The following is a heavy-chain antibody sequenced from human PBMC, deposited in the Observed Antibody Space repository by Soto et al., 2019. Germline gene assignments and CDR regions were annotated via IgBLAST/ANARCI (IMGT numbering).Heavy chain of an antibody. CDR2: ITGRYNSP. Sequence: GGSLRLSCAASGFNFLNYAMSWVRQAPGKGLEWVSGITGRYNSPYYADSVKGRFTISRDDSKNTVFLQMNSLKVEDTALYYCAKDRVEAAVTFFDSWGQGTLVTVSS. V-gene: IGHV3-23*01. D-gene: IGHD2-15*01. CDR3: AKDRVEAAVTFFDS. CDR1: GFNFLNYA. J-gene: IGHJ4*02.